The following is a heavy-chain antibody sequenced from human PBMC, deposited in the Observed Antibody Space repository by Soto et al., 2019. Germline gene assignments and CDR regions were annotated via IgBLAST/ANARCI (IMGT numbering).Heavy chain of an antibody. Sequence: PGESLKISCKGSGYSFTSYWIGWVRQMPGKGLEWTGIIYPGDSDTRYSPSFQGQVTISADKSISTAYLQWSSLKASDTAMYYCARGEVYGSGSYYNLLRNGMDVWGQGTTVTVSS. D-gene: IGHD3-10*01. CDR1: GYSFTSYW. J-gene: IGHJ6*02. V-gene: IGHV5-51*01. CDR2: IYPGDSDT. CDR3: ARGEVYGSGSYYNLLRNGMDV.